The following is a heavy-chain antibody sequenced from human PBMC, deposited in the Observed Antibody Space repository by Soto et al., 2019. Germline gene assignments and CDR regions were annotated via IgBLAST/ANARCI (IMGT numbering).Heavy chain of an antibody. CDR1: GFTFSSYA. V-gene: IGHV3-23*01. J-gene: IGHJ5*02. CDR3: AKDRDSSGYPNWFDP. D-gene: IGHD3-22*01. CDR2: ISGSGGST. Sequence: GGSLRLSCAASGFTFSSYAMSWVRQAPGKGLEWVSAISGSGGSTYYADSVKGRFTISRDNSKNTLYLQMNSLRAEDTAVYYCAKDRDSSGYPNWFDPWGQGSLVTVSS.